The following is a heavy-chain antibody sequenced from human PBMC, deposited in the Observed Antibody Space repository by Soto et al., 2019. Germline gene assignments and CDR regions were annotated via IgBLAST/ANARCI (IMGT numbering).Heavy chain of an antibody. CDR3: TKDRNIAGEFDY. Sequence: QVQLVESGGGVVQPGRSLRLSCAASGFTISSYGMHWVRQAPGKGLEWVAVISYDGSNKYYADSVKGRFTISRDNSKNTLYLQMNSLRAEDTAVYYCTKDRNIAGEFDYCGQGTLVTVSS. J-gene: IGHJ4*02. CDR2: ISYDGSNK. V-gene: IGHV3-30*18. D-gene: IGHD1-26*01. CDR1: GFTISSYG.